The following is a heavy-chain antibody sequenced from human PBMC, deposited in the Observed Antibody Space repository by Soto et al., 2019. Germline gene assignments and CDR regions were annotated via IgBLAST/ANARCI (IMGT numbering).Heavy chain of an antibody. CDR1: GLTLSSFW. CDR3: ARGAGARRDAFDI. V-gene: IGHV3-7*01. J-gene: IGHJ3*02. Sequence: GGSLRLSCAASGLTLSSFWMSWVRQAPGKGLEWVSSIKGDGSEKYYVDSVRGRFTISRDNAKNSLYLQMNSLRDEDTAVYYCARGAGARRDAFDIWGQGTMVTVSS. D-gene: IGHD1-26*01. CDR2: IKGDGSEK.